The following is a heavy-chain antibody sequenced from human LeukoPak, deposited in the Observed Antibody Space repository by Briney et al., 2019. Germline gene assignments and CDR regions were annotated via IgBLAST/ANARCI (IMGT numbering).Heavy chain of an antibody. Sequence: GGSLRLSWAASGFSFSSYGMHWVRQAPGKGLEWVAVIWYVGSNKSYADSVKGRFTISRDNSQNTLYLQMNSLRAEDPAVYYCARDKPPPYYYDSSGIFDYWGQGTLVTVSS. D-gene: IGHD3-22*01. V-gene: IGHV3-33*01. CDR3: ARDKPPPYYYDSSGIFDY. CDR2: IWYVGSNK. J-gene: IGHJ4*02. CDR1: GFSFSSYG.